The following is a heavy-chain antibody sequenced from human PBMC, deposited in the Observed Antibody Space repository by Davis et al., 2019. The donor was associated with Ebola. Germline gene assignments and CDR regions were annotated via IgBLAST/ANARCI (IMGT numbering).Heavy chain of an antibody. CDR2: LGTSADT. V-gene: IGHV3-23*01. J-gene: IGHJ4*02. Sequence: GGSLRLSCAASGFIFSSYVMSWVRQAPGKGLEWVSTLGTSADTYYADSVKGRFTISRDNSKNTLYLQMDSLRAEDTAVYYCARQTALDYWGQGTLVTVSS. CDR1: GFIFSSYV. CDR3: ARQTALDY.